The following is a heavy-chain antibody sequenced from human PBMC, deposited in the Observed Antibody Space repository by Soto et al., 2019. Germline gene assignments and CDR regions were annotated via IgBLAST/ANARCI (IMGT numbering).Heavy chain of an antibody. Sequence: SETLSLTCTVSGGSISSYYWSWIRQPPGKGLEWIGYIYYSGSTNYNPSLKSRVTISVDTSKNQFSLKLSSVTAADTAVYYCARSYDFWSGYLRYWGQGTLVTVSS. J-gene: IGHJ4*02. CDR3: ARSYDFWSGYLRY. CDR2: IYYSGST. D-gene: IGHD3-3*01. CDR1: GGSISSYY. V-gene: IGHV4-59*08.